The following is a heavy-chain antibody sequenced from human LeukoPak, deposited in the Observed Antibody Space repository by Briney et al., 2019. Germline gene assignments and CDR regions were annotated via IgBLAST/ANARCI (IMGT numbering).Heavy chain of an antibody. CDR2: IKQDGSTK. V-gene: IGHV3-7*01. Sequence: PGGSLRLSCAASGFTFANSWMAWVRQAPGKGLEWVANIKQDGSTKHYADSLKGRFTISRDNPNNSLFLQMNNLRADDTAIYYCTRDTIGSLDYWGQGILVTVAS. CDR1: GFTFANSW. J-gene: IGHJ4*02. CDR3: TRDTIGSLDY. D-gene: IGHD1-26*01.